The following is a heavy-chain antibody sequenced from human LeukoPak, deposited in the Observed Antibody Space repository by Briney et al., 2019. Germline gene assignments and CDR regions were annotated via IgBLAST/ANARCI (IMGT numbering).Heavy chain of an antibody. CDR1: GFPFHTFG. CDR2: ISAGSDST. Sequence: PGGSLRLSCAASGFPFHTFGMSWVRQAPGKGLEWVSSISAGSDSTDYADSVKGRFTISRDNSKNALYLQMNSLRAEDTALYYCVNDYSPDYWGQGTLVTVPS. D-gene: IGHD2-15*01. V-gene: IGHV3-23*01. J-gene: IGHJ4*02. CDR3: VNDYSPDY.